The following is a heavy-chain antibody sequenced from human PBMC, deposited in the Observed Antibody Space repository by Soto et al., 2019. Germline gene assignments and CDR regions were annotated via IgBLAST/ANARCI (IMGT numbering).Heavy chain of an antibody. V-gene: IGHV1-18*01. D-gene: IGHD2-15*01. J-gene: IGHJ4*02. CDR2: ISGYNDNT. CDR3: ATEYCSGGSCYGTDY. Sequence: QIQLVQSGAEVQKPGASVKVSCKGSGYTFTTYGISWVRQAPGQGLEWMGWISGYNDNTKYAQNLQGRVTMTTDTSTTTAYMELRSLRSDDTAVYYCATEYCSGGSCYGTDYWGQGTPATVSS. CDR1: GYTFTTYG.